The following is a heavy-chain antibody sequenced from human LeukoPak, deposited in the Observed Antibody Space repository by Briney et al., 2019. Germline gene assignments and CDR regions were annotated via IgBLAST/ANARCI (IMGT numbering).Heavy chain of an antibody. CDR2: INSDGSST. J-gene: IGHJ4*02. CDR3: AREEKLLWFGESNYYFDY. V-gene: IGHV3-74*01. D-gene: IGHD3-10*01. Sequence: PGGSLRLSCAASGFTFSSYWMHWVRQAPGKGLVWVSRINSDGSSTSYADSVKGRFTISRDNAKNTLYLQVNSLRAEDTAVYYCAREEKLLWFGESNYYFDYWGQGTLVTVSS. CDR1: GFTFSSYW.